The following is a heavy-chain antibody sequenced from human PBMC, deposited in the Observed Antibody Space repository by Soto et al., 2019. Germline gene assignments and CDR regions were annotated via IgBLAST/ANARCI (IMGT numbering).Heavy chain of an antibody. V-gene: IGHV3-30*18. CDR2: ISYDGSNK. Sequence: QVQLVESGGGVVQPGRTLRLSCAAFGFTFSSYGMHWVRQAPGKGLEGVAVISYDGSNKYYADSVKGRFTISRDNSKNTLYLQLNSLRAEDTAVYYCAKIVATDAFDIWGQATMFTVSS. D-gene: IGHD5-12*01. CDR3: AKIVATDAFDI. J-gene: IGHJ3*02. CDR1: GFTFSSYG.